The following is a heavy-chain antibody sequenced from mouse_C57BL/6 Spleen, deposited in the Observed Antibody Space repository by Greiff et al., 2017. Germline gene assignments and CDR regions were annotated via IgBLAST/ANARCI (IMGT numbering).Heavy chain of an antibody. CDR1: GYAFSSSW. CDR3: AREGTVVGGWEFDV. V-gene: IGHV1-82*01. Sequence: QVQLQQSGPELVKPGASVKISCKASGYAFSSSWMNWVKQRPGQGLEWIGRIYPGDGATNYNGKFQGKATLTADKSSSTAYRQLGSLTSEDSAVYFGAREGTVVGGWEFDVWGTGTTVTVSS. CDR2: IYPGDGAT. D-gene: IGHD1-1*01. J-gene: IGHJ1*03.